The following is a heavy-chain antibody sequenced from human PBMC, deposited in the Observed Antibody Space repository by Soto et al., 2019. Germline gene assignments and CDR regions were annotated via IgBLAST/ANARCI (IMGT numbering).Heavy chain of an antibody. CDR2: IYYTGNT. V-gene: IGHV4-39*01. Sequence: LSETLSLTCTVSGGSISNSNYYWGWIRQPPGKGLEWIGSIYYTGNTYYNPSLKSRVTISVDTSKNQFSLKLSSVTAADTAVYFCARHTPAISISDHWGKGTLVTVFS. CDR1: GGSISNSNYY. D-gene: IGHD2-15*01. CDR3: ARHTPAISISDH. J-gene: IGHJ4*02.